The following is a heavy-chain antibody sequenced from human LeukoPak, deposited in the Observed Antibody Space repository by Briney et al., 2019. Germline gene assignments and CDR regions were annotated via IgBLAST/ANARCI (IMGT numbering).Heavy chain of an antibody. D-gene: IGHD5-24*01. CDR2: ISGSGGST. Sequence: PGGSLRLSCAASGFTFSSYAMSWVRQAPGKGLEWVSAISGSGGSTYHADSVKGRFTISRDNARNSLYLQMNSLKAEDTAVYYCARERDEGFDYWGQGTLVTVSS. CDR1: GFTFSSYA. J-gene: IGHJ4*02. CDR3: ARERDEGFDY. V-gene: IGHV3-23*01.